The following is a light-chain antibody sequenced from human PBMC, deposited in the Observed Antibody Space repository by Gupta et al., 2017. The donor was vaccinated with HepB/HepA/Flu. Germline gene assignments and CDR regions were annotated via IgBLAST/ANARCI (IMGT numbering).Light chain of an antibody. CDR3: QQYNNRWT. CDR2: GAS. J-gene: IGKJ1*01. Sequence: EIVMTQSPATLSVSPGERATLSCRASQSVSSNLAWYQQKPGQAPRLLIYGASTRATGIPGRFSGSGSGTEFTLTISSLQSEDFAVYYWQQYNNRWTFGQGTKVEIK. CDR1: QSVSSN. V-gene: IGKV3-15*01.